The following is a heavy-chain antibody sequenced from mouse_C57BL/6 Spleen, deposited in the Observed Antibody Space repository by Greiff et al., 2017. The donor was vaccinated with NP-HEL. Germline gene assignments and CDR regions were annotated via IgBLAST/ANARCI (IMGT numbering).Heavy chain of an antibody. Sequence: EVHLVESGGGLVKPGGSLKLSCAASGFTFSSYAMSWVRQTPEKRLEWVATISDGGSYTYYPDNVKGRFTISRDNAKNNLYLQMSHLKSEDTAMYYCARDGSNYPYYAMDYWGQGTSVTVSS. J-gene: IGHJ4*01. V-gene: IGHV5-4*01. CDR1: GFTFSSYA. CDR3: ARDGSNYPYYAMDY. D-gene: IGHD2-5*01. CDR2: ISDGGSYT.